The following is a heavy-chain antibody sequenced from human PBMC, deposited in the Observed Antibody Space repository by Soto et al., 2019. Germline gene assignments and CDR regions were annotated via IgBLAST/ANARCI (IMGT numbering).Heavy chain of an antibody. CDR3: ATPLGGVTTFDY. J-gene: IGHJ4*02. D-gene: IGHD4-17*01. CDR2: FDPEDGET. V-gene: IGHV1-24*01. Sequence: VSVKVSCKVSGYTLTELSMHWVRQAPGKGLEWMGGFDPEDGETIYAQKFQGRVTMTEDTSTDTAYMELSSLRSEDTAVYYCATPLGGVTTFDYWGQGTLVTVSS. CDR1: GYTLTELS.